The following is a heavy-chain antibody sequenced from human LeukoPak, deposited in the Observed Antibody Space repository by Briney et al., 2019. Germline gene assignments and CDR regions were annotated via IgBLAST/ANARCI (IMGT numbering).Heavy chain of an antibody. D-gene: IGHD3-10*01. CDR2: IYSGSST. Sequence: GGSLRLSCAASGFTVSSNYMSWVRQAPGKGLEWVSVIYSGSSTYYADSVKGRFTISRDNSKNTLSLQMNSLRAEDTAVYYCARPKVRGDVYYYYMDVWGKGTTVTVSS. CDR1: GFTVSSNY. J-gene: IGHJ6*03. CDR3: ARPKVRGDVYYYYMDV. V-gene: IGHV3-53*01.